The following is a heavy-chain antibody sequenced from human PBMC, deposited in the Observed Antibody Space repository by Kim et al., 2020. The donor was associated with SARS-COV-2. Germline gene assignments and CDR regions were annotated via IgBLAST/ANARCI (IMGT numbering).Heavy chain of an antibody. V-gene: IGHV3-7*01. CDR3: AALDPLQVPGGI. D-gene: IGHD3-10*01. Sequence: YVDSVQGRCTMSRDNAKNSLYLQMSSRRSEDTAIYYCAALDPLQVPGGIWGQGHLVTVSS. J-gene: IGHJ4*02.